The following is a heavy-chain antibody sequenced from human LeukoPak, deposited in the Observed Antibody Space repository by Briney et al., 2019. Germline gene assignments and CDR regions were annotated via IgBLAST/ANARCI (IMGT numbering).Heavy chain of an antibody. V-gene: IGHV4-34*01. D-gene: IGHD2-15*01. J-gene: IGHJ3*02. Sequence: SETLSLTCAVYGGSFSGYYWSWIRQPPGKGLEWIGEINHSGSTNYNPSIKSRVTISVDTSKNQLSLKLSSVTAADTAVYYCARLYCSGGSCYSRPNAFDIWGPGTMVTVSS. CDR2: INHSGST. CDR1: GGSFSGYY. CDR3: ARLYCSGGSCYSRPNAFDI.